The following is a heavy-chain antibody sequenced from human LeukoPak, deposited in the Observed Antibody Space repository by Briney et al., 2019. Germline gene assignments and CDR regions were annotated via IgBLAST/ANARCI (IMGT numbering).Heavy chain of an antibody. J-gene: IGHJ5*02. Sequence: PSETLSLTCTVSGGSISSGGYYWSWIRQPPGKGLEWIGEINHSGSTNYNPSLKSRVTISVDTSKNQFSLKLSSVTAADTAVYYCARMTTGWFDPWGQGTLVTVSS. V-gene: IGHV4-39*07. CDR1: GGSISSGGYY. CDR2: INHSGST. CDR3: ARMTTGWFDP. D-gene: IGHD2-8*02.